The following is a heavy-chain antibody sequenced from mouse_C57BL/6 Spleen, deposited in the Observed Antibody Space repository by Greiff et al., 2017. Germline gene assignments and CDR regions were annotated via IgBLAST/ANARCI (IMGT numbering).Heavy chain of an antibody. CDR2: IDPSDSYT. J-gene: IGHJ2*01. D-gene: IGHD1-1*01. CDR1: GYTFTSYW. CDR3: ARSGYYGSSSGFDY. V-gene: IGHV1-69*01. Sequence: QVHVKQPGAELVMPGASVKLSCKASGYTFTSYWMHWVKQRPGQGLEWIGEIDPSDSYTNYNQKFKGKSTLTVDKSSSTAYMQLSSLTSEDSAVYYCARSGYYGSSSGFDYWGQGTTLTVSS.